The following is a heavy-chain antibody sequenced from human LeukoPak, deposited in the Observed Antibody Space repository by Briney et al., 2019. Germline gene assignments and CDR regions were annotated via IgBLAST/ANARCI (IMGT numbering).Heavy chain of an antibody. Sequence: PGGSLRLSCAASGFTFSSYSMNWVRQAPGKGLEWVSSISSSSSYIYYADSVKGRFTISRDNAKNSLYLQINSLRAEDTAVYYCARGSDSGAHFDYWGQGTLVTVSS. D-gene: IGHD2-15*01. CDR3: ARGSDSGAHFDY. CDR2: ISSSSSYI. CDR1: GFTFSSYS. J-gene: IGHJ4*02. V-gene: IGHV3-21*01.